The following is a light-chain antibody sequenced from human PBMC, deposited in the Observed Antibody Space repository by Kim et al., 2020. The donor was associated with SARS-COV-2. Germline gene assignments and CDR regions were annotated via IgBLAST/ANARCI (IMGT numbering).Light chain of an antibody. CDR3: HQRSNWYT. V-gene: IGKV3-11*01. CDR2: DAS. CDR1: QSASNY. Sequence: LSWAPGERATLSCRASQSASNYLAWYQQKPGQAPRLRIHDASTRATGIPARFSGSGSGTDFTLTISSLEPEDFAVYYCHQRSNWYTFGQGTKLEI. J-gene: IGKJ2*01.